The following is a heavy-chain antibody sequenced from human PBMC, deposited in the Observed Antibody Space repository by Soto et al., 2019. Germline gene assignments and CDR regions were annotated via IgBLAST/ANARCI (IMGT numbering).Heavy chain of an antibody. D-gene: IGHD3-10*01. CDR2: INHSGST. J-gene: IGHJ6*02. CDR1: GLSFSGYY. CDR3: ARGRGAYYYYYGMDV. V-gene: IGHV4-34*01. Sequence: DTLTLTWGVYGLSFSGYYWILLRTPPGEGLEWIGEINHSGSTNYNPSLKSRVTISVDTSKNQFSLKLSSVTSADTAVYYCARGRGAYYYYYGMDVWGQGTTVNVSS.